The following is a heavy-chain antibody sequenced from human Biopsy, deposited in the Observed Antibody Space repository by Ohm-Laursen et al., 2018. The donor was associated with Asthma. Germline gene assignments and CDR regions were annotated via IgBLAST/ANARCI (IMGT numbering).Heavy chain of an antibody. CDR1: GFSFDDCA. CDR3: AKSADYYDSTNYLDF. J-gene: IGHJ4*01. D-gene: IGHD3-22*01. CDR2: ISWNSGNI. V-gene: IGHV3-9*01. Sequence: SLRLSCAASGFSFDDCAMHWVRQAPGKGLEWVSSISWNSGNIDYADSVKGRFTISRDNAKNSLYLQMQSLRPEDTAFYYCAKSADYYDSTNYLDFWGRGTLVTVSS.